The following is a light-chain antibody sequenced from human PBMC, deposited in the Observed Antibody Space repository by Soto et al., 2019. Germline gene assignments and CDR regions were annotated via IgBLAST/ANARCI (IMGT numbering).Light chain of an antibody. J-gene: IGKJ1*01. V-gene: IGKV3-20*01. Sequence: EIVLTQSPGTLSLSPGESATLSWRASQSVSSSYLAWYQQKPGQAPRLLIYGASSRATDIPDRFSGSGSGTDFTLTISRLEPEDFAVYYCQQYGSSPGTFGQGTKVDIK. CDR1: QSVSSSY. CDR2: GAS. CDR3: QQYGSSPGT.